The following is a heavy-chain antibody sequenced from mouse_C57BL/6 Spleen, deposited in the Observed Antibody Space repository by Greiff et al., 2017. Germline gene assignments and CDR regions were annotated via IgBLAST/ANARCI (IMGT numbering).Heavy chain of an antibody. CDR3: ARSVVATEDAMDY. Sequence: QVQLQQSGAELVMPGASVKLSCKASGYTFTSYWMHWVKQRPGQGLEWIGEIDPSDSYTNYNQKFKGKSTLTVDKSSSTAYMQLSSLTSEDSAVYYCARSVVATEDAMDYWGQGTSVTVSS. J-gene: IGHJ4*01. D-gene: IGHD1-1*01. CDR2: IDPSDSYT. V-gene: IGHV1-69*01. CDR1: GYTFTSYW.